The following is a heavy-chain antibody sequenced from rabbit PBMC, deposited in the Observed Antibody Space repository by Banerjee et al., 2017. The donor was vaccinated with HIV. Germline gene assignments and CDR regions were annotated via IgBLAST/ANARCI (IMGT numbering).Heavy chain of an antibody. CDR1: GFSFSSTYW. CDR3: ARRGSDWADDL. V-gene: IGHV1S45*01. J-gene: IGHJ6*01. D-gene: IGHD4-1*01. CDR2: IYTGSGST. Sequence: EESGGDLVQPEGSLTLTCTASGFSFSSTYWICWVRQAPGKGLEWIACIYTGSGSTYYASWAKGRFTISKTSSTTVTLQMTSLTAADTATYFCARRGSDWADDLWGPGTLVTVS.